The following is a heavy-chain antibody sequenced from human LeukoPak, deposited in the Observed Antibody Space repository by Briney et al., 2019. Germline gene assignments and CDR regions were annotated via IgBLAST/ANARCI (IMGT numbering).Heavy chain of an antibody. J-gene: IGHJ4*02. D-gene: IGHD3-10*01. CDR3: ARGLWFGELSSLYFDY. V-gene: IGHV3-21*01. Sequence: GGSLRLSCTASGFTFGDYAMSWVRQAPGKGLEWVSSISSSSSYIYYADSVKGRFTISRDNAKNSLYLQMNSLRAEDTAVYYCARGLWFGELSSLYFDYWGQGTLVTVSS. CDR1: GFTFGDYA. CDR2: ISSSSSYI.